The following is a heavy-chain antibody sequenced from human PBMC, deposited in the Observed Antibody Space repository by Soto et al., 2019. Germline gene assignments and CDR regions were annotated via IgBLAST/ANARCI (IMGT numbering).Heavy chain of an antibody. CDR2: IKGDGNEI. V-gene: IGHV3-7*04. D-gene: IGHD1-26*01. CDR1: GFTFGSYW. CDR3: ARLVSAAANDY. Sequence: GGSLRLSCAASGFTFGSYWMSWVRQAPGKGLEWVANIKGDGNEIYYVDSVKGRFTISRDNAKNSLYLQMNSLRAEDTAVYYCARLVSAAANDYWGQGALVTVSS. J-gene: IGHJ4*02.